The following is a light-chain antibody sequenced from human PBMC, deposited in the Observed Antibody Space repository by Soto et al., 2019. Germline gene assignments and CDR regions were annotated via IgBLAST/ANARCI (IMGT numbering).Light chain of an antibody. V-gene: IGKV1-6*01. CDR2: AAS. CDR3: LQDHDYQWT. CDR1: QGYRSD. J-gene: IGKJ2*02. Sequence: AIQVTQSPSSLSASVGDRVTITCRATQGYRSDLAWYQQKPGKAPKLLIYAASDLQAEVPSRFSGSGSGTDFTLTISSLQAEDFATYYCLQDHDYQWTFGQGTKLEIK.